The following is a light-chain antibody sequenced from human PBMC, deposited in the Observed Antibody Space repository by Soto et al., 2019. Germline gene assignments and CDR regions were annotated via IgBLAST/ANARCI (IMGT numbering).Light chain of an antibody. Sequence: DLQMTQSPSSLSASGGDRVTITCRASQSISSYLNWYQQKPGKAPKLLIYAASSLQSGVPSRFSGRGSGTDFTLTISSLQPEDFATYYCQQSYSTPPYTFGQGTKLEIK. CDR3: QQSYSTPPYT. CDR1: QSISSY. V-gene: IGKV1-39*01. J-gene: IGKJ2*01. CDR2: AAS.